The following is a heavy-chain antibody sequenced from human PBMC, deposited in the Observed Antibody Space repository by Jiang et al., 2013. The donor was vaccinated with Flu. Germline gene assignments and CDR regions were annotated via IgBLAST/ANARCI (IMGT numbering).Heavy chain of an antibody. CDR3: ARIGYTHWSLDD. D-gene: IGHD6-13*01. CDR2: INQDEGHK. J-gene: IGHJ4*02. CDR1: GFTFSSYW. Sequence: VQLVESGGGLVQPGGSLRLSCAASGFTFSSYWMTWVRQAPGKGLEWVANINQDEGHKYFVDSVKGRFTISRDNAKNLVYLQMNSLRADDTAVYYCARIGYTHWSLDDWGQGTLVTVSS. V-gene: IGHV3-7*03.